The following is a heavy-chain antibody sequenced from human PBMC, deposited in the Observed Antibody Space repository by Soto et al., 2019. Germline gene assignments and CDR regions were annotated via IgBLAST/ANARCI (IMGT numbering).Heavy chain of an antibody. Sequence: PSETLSITCTVSDDSSSSYQGSWIRQPPGRRLEWIGYIDSNGGTSYNPSLQSRVTISIDTSTKQFSLKLSSVTAADTAVYYCVRQGFGRLHGLVDVWGQGTTVT. CDR3: VRQGFGRLHGLVDV. CDR1: DDSSSSYQ. D-gene: IGHD3-10*01. CDR2: IDSNGGT. J-gene: IGHJ6*02. V-gene: IGHV4-59*08.